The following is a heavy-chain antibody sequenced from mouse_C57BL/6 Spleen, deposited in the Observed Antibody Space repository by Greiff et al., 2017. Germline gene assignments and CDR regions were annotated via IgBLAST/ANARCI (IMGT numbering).Heavy chain of an antibody. CDR3: ARSGNWDGFDY. D-gene: IGHD4-1*01. J-gene: IGHJ2*01. V-gene: IGHV1-26*01. CDR1: GYTFTDYY. CDR2: INPNNGGT. Sequence: VQLQQSGPELVKPGASVKISCKASGYTFTDYYMNWVKQSHGKSLEWIGDINPNNGGTSYNQKFKGKATLTVDKSSSTAYMELRSLTSEDSAVYYCARSGNWDGFDYWGQGTTLTVSS.